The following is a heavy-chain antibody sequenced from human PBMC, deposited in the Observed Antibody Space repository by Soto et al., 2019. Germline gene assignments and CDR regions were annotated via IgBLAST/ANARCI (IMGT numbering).Heavy chain of an antibody. D-gene: IGHD3-10*01. Sequence: QVQLQESGPGLVKPSQTLSLTCTVSGDSVSGGDSYWSWIRQPPGKALEWIGYTSFSGYTSYTPSLKSRVTISVDMSKSQFSLRLTSVTAADTAIYYCARDVSSDTTGFRGYDLWGQGTQVTVSS. CDR3: ARDVSSDTTGFRGYDL. CDR2: TSFSGYT. V-gene: IGHV4-30-4*01. J-gene: IGHJ4*02. CDR1: GDSVSGGDSY.